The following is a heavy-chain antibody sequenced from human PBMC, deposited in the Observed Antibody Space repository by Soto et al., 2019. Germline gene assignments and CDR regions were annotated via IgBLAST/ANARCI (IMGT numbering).Heavy chain of an antibody. Sequence: EVQLVESGGGLVKPGGSLKLSCAASGWNFIGSVIHCVRQASGKGLEWVARVGRRSNSYATAYAASVTGRFSISRDDSQNMAYLQMNSLKIEDTAVYYCSSQDCSGAACQPPKWGQGTLVTVSS. CDR3: SSQDCSGAACQPPK. D-gene: IGHD2-15*01. J-gene: IGHJ4*02. CDR2: VGRRSNSYAT. CDR1: GWNFIGSV. V-gene: IGHV3-73*02.